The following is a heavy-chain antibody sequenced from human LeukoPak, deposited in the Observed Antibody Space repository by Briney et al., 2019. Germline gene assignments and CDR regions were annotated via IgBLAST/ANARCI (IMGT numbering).Heavy chain of an antibody. V-gene: IGHV4-59*01. CDR1: GGSISSYY. J-gene: IGHJ4*02. CDR3: ARVGWELLGPFDH. CDR2: IHYTGST. D-gene: IGHD1-26*01. Sequence: PSETLSLTCTVSGGSISSYYWSWIRQSPGKGLECIGYIHYTGSTNYNPSLKSRVTISVDRSKNQFSLKLRSVIAADTAVYYCARVGWELLGPFDHWGQGTLVTVSS.